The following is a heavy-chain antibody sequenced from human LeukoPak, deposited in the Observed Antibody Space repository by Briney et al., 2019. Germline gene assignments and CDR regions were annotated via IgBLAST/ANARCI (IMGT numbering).Heavy chain of an antibody. CDR2: ISGSGGST. J-gene: IGHJ4*02. CDR3: AKGRHMITTPFDY. CDR1: RFTFSSYW. V-gene: IGHV3-23*01. Sequence: GGSLRLSCAASRFTFSSYWMSWVRQAPGKGLEWVSAISGSGGSTYYADSVKGRFTISRDNSKNTLYLQMNSLRAEDTAVYYCAKGRHMITTPFDYWGQGTLVTVSS. D-gene: IGHD3-16*01.